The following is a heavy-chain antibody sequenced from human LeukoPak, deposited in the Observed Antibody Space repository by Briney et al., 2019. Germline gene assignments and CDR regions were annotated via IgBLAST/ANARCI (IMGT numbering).Heavy chain of an antibody. CDR3: TPSSMDV. CDR2: ISWDGGST. V-gene: IGHV3-43D*03. Sequence: GGSLRLSCAASGFTFDDYAMHWVRQAPGKGLEWVSLISWDGGSTYYADSVKGRSTISRDNSKNSLYLQMNSLRAEDTALYYCTPSSMDVWGKGTTVTVSS. J-gene: IGHJ6*03. CDR1: GFTFDDYA.